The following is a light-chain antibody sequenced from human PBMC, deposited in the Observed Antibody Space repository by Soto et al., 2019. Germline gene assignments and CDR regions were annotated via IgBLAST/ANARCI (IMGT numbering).Light chain of an antibody. Sequence: DIQMTQSPSSLSASVGDRVTITCRASQSISSYLNWYQQKPGKAPKLLMFATSYLQGGVPSRFSGSGSSTDFTLTINGLQPEDFATYYCQQSFSFPRTFGQGTKVDIK. V-gene: IGKV1-39*01. J-gene: IGKJ1*01. CDR2: ATS. CDR3: QQSFSFPRT. CDR1: QSISSY.